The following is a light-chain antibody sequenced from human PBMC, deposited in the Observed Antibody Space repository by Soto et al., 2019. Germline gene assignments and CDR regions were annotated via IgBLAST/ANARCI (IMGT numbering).Light chain of an antibody. CDR1: SSNIGARYD. Sequence: QSALTQPPSVSGAPGQRVTISCTGSSSNIGARYDVHWYQQFPGTAPKLLIYANSDRPSGVPDRFSGSKSGTSASLAITGLQAEDEADYYCQSYDSSLSGSVFGGGTKLTVL. CDR3: QSYDSSLSGSV. CDR2: ANS. J-gene: IGLJ3*02. V-gene: IGLV1-40*01.